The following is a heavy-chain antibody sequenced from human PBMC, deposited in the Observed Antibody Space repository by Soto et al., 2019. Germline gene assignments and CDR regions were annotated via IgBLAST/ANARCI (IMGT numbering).Heavy chain of an antibody. D-gene: IGHD3-16*02. Sequence: EASVKVSCKVSGYTLTELSMHWVRQAPGEGLEWMGGFDPEDGETIYAQKFQGRVTMTEDTSTDTAYMELSSLRSEDTAVYYCATQSSMITFGGVIAAGNYYYGMDVWG. J-gene: IGHJ6*02. CDR2: FDPEDGET. CDR3: ATQSSMITFGGVIAAGNYYYGMDV. CDR1: GYTLTELS. V-gene: IGHV1-24*01.